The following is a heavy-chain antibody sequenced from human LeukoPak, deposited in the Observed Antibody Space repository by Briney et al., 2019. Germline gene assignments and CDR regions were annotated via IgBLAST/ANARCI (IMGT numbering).Heavy chain of an antibody. CDR2: IKEDGTEK. Sequence: GESLRLSCAASGFTFRSYWMSWVRQPPGRGVEWVANIKEDGTEKYYVDSVKGRFTISRDNAKNSLYLEMNSLRAEDTAVYYCARDEVYSSGWQYFNYWGQGTLVTVSS. V-gene: IGHV3-7*01. CDR1: GFTFRSYW. J-gene: IGHJ4*02. D-gene: IGHD3-22*01. CDR3: ARDEVYSSGWQYFNY.